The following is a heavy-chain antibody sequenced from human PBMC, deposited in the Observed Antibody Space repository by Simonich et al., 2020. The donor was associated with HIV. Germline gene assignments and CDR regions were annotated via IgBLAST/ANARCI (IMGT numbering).Heavy chain of an antibody. CDR3: ARGPRGVRGVNYYYYMDV. Sequence: EVQLVESGGGLVKPGWSLRLSCAASGFTFTGYIMNWVRQAPGMGVEGVQPHSSGIVYKHYADSVKGRFTIAMDNAKNLMYQKKRSLRVEDTAVYYCARGPRGVRGVNYYYYMDVWGKGTTVTVS. CDR1: GFTFTGYI. CDR2: HSSGIVYK. V-gene: IGHV3-21*06. D-gene: IGHD3-10*01. J-gene: IGHJ6*03.